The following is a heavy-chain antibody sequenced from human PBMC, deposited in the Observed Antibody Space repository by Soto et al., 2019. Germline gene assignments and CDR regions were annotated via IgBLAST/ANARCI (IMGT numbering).Heavy chain of an antibody. J-gene: IGHJ5*02. Sequence: QVQLQESGPGLVKASQTLSLTCTVSGVSISSGGYYWSWIRQHPGKGLDWIGYIYNGGSTHYNPSLKSRFTISADRSKNQFSLKLCSVTAVDTAEYYCARDPASWGQGTLVTVSS. V-gene: IGHV4-31*03. CDR1: GVSISSGGYY. CDR2: IYNGGST. CDR3: ARDPAS.